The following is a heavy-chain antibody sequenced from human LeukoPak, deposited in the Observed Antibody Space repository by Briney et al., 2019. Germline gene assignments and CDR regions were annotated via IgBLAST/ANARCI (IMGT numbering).Heavy chain of an antibody. V-gene: IGHV1-2*06. CDR1: GYTFTVYY. Sequence: ASVTVSFTASGYTFTVYYMHWVRQAPGQGLEWMGRINPNSGGTNYAQKFQGRVTMTRDTSISTAYMELSRLRSDDTAVYYCARGFQAARPTDYWGQGTLVTVSS. CDR2: INPNSGGT. J-gene: IGHJ4*02. D-gene: IGHD6-6*01. CDR3: ARGFQAARPTDY.